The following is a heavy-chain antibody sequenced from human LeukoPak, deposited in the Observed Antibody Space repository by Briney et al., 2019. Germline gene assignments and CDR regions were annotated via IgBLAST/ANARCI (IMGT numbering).Heavy chain of an antibody. J-gene: IGHJ3*02. CDR3: TRGEDAFDI. CDR2: ISDSGSNT. V-gene: IGHV3-23*01. Sequence: AGSLRLSCAASGFTFSSYDLSWVRQAPGKGLEWVSGISDSGSNTYYADSVKGRFTISRDNSKNTLYLQMNSLRAEDTAVYYCTRGEDAFDIWGQGTMVTVSS. CDR1: GFTFSSYD.